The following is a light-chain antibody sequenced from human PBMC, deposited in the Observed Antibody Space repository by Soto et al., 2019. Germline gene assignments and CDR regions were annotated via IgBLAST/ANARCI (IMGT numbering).Light chain of an antibody. V-gene: IGKV1-12*01. CDR3: LQTSDFPWT. CDR1: QGVGNW. J-gene: IGKJ1*01. Sequence: DIQMTQSPSSASASVGDRVTITCRASQGVGNWLAWYQQKPGKAPKLLIYASSTLQSGVPSRFSGSGSGTDFALTISSLQPEDCATYWCLQTSDFPWTFGQGTKVEIK. CDR2: ASS.